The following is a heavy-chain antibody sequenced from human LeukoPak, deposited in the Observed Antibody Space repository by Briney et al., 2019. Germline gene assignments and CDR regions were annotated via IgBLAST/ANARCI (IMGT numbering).Heavy chain of an antibody. CDR2: INPNSAGT. J-gene: IGHJ6*03. CDR1: GYTFTGHY. D-gene: IGHD3-16*01. CDR3: ARAYVYYYMDV. V-gene: IGHV1-2*02. Sequence: GESLKISCKGSGYTFTGHYMHWMRQAPGQGLEWMGWINPNSAGTNYAQKFQGRVTMTRDTSITTAYMELSRLRSDDTAVYYCARAYVYYYMDVWGKGTTVTVSS.